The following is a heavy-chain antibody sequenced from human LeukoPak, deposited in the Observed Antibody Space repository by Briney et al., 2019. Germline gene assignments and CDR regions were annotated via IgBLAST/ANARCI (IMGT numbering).Heavy chain of an antibody. D-gene: IGHD2-15*01. CDR3: ARAAPDIVVVVAGLDY. V-gene: IGHV3-33*01. CDR2: IWYDGSNK. J-gene: IGHJ4*02. CDR1: GFTFSSYG. Sequence: PGGSLRLSCAASGFTFSSYGMHWVRQAPGKGLEWVAVIWYDGSNKYYADSVKGRFTISRDNSKNTLYLQMNSLRAEDTAVYYCARAAPDIVVVVAGLDYWGQGTLVTVSS.